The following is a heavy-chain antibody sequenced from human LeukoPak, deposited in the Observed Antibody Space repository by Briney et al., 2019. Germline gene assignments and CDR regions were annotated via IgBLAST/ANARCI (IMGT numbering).Heavy chain of an antibody. Sequence: SETLSLTCTVSGGPISSHYWSWIRQPPGKGLEWIGYIYYSGSTNYNPSLKSRVTISVDTSKNQFSLKLSSVTAADTAVYYCARDSSSIAAAGPRSYYYYYYMDVWGKGTTVTVSS. CDR1: GGPISSHY. J-gene: IGHJ6*03. V-gene: IGHV4-59*11. CDR2: IYYSGST. CDR3: ARDSSSIAAAGPRSYYYYYYMDV. D-gene: IGHD6-13*01.